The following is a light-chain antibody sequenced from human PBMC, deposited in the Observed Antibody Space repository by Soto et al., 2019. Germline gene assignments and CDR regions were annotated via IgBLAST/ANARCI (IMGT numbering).Light chain of an antibody. J-gene: IGKJ2*01. V-gene: IGKV3-11*01. Sequence: DTVLTQSPATLSSSPGERATLSCRASQNVFSYLGWYQHKPGQAPRLLIYDASNRATGIPARFSGSGSGTDFTLTISSLEPEDSAVYYCQQRSTWPPAFGQGTKLEIK. CDR3: QQRSTWPPA. CDR1: QNVFSY. CDR2: DAS.